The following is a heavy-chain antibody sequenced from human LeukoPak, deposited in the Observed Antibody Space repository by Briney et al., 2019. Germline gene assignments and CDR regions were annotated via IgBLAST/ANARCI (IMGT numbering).Heavy chain of an antibody. CDR2: ISWNSGSI. Sequence: GGSLRLSCAASGFSFSTYWMSWVRQAPGKGLEWVSGISWNSGSIGYADSVKGRFTISRDNAKNSLYLQMNSLRAEDTALYYCAKAVGVSTSSIDYWGQGTLVTVSS. CDR3: AKAVGVSTSSIDY. D-gene: IGHD2-15*01. V-gene: IGHV3-9*01. CDR1: GFSFSTYW. J-gene: IGHJ4*02.